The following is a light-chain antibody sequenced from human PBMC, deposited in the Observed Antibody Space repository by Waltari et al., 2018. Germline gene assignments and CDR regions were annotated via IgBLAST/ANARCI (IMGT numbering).Light chain of an antibody. V-gene: IGKV3-15*01. Sequence: EIMMTRSPATLSVSPGERATLSCRVSQSVSRKLAWYQQKPGQAPRLLIYDTSSRATDIPARFSGSGSGTEFTLTISSLQSEDFAVYYCQQYSNWPPWTFSQGTKVEI. J-gene: IGKJ1*01. CDR2: DTS. CDR1: QSVSRK. CDR3: QQYSNWPPWT.